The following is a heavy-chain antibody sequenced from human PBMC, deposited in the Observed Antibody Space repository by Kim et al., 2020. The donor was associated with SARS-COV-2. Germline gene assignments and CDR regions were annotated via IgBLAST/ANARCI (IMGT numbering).Heavy chain of an antibody. CDR2: ISGGGGIT. CDR3: AKDQGQQLVSPRGKSNWFDP. Sequence: GGSLRLSCAASGFTFSSYAMSWVRQAPGKGLEWVSGISGGGGITGYADSVKGRFTISRDNSKNTLYLQMNSLRAEDTAIYYCAKDQGQQLVSPRGKSNWFDPWGQGTLVTVSS. D-gene: IGHD6-13*01. CDR1: GFTFSSYA. V-gene: IGHV3-23*01. J-gene: IGHJ5*02.